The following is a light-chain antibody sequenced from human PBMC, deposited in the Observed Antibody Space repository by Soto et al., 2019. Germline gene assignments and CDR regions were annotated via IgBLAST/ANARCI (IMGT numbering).Light chain of an antibody. J-gene: IGKJ4*01. CDR2: AAS. V-gene: IGKV1-39*01. CDR3: QQTYRTHT. CDR1: QTISIY. Sequence: DIQVTQSPSSLSASVGDRVTITCRASQTISIYLNWYQQKPGKAPNLLIYAASRLQSGVPSRFSGSGSGTDFTLTISSVQSEDSATYYCQQTYRTHTFGGGTNVEIK.